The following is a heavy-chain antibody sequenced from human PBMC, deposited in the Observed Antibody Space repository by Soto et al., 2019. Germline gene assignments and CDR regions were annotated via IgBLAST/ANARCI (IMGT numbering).Heavy chain of an antibody. CDR2: VWYDGRKQ. CDR3: ARTYYHVLTGFGWFLYL. Sequence: QVQLVESGGGVVQPGRSLRLSCTASGFTFSNYGMHWVRQAPGKRLEWVAIVWYDGRKQYHAESVKGRFTISRANSKNTLELQLDSLRAEDTAVYFCARTYYHVLTGFGWFLYLWGRGTLVTVSS. CDR1: GFTFSNYG. V-gene: IGHV3-33*03. J-gene: IGHJ2*01. D-gene: IGHD3-9*01.